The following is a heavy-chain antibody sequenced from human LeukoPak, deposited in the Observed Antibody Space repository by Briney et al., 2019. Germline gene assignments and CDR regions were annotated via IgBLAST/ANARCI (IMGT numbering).Heavy chain of an antibody. J-gene: IGHJ3*02. CDR2: INPNSGGT. V-gene: IGHV1-2*02. CDR1: GYTFTGYY. CDR3: ARGYCSSTSCYTSLDDAFDI. D-gene: IGHD2-2*02. Sequence: ASVKLSCKASGYTFTGYYMHWVRQAPGQGLEWWGWINPNSGGTNYAQKFQGRVTMTRDTSISTAYMELSRLRSDDTAVYYCARGYCSSTSCYTSLDDAFDIWGQGTMVTVSS.